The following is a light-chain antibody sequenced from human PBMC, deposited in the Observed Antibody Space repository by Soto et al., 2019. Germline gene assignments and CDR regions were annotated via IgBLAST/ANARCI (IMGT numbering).Light chain of an antibody. V-gene: IGKV3-11*01. J-gene: IGKJ5*01. CDR2: DAS. CDR1: QSVSIY. Sequence: EIVLAQSPATLSLSPGERATLSCRASQSVSIYLAWYQQKPGQAPRLLIYDASNRATGMPARFSGSGSGTDFTLTISSLEPEDFAVYYCQQRSNWPPKNTFGQGTRLEIK. CDR3: QQRSNWPPKNT.